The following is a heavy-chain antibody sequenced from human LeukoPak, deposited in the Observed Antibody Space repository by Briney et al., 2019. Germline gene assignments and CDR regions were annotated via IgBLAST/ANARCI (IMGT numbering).Heavy chain of an antibody. D-gene: IGHD3-3*01. CDR2: IIPIFGTA. Sequence: SVKVSCKASGGTFSSYAISWVRQAPGQGLEWMGGIIPIFGTANYAQKFQGRVTITADESTSTAYMELSSLRSEDTAAYYCAREPATIFGVVDLKYFDYWGQGTLVAVSS. V-gene: IGHV1-69*13. CDR3: AREPATIFGVVDLKYFDY. J-gene: IGHJ4*02. CDR1: GGTFSSYA.